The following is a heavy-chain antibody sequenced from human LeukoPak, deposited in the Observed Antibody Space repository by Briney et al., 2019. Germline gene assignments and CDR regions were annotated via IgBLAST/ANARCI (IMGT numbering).Heavy chain of an antibody. D-gene: IGHD2-2*01. CDR2: IYPGDSDT. V-gene: IGHV5-51*01. Sequence: GESLRISCKGSGYSFTSYWIGCVRQMPGKGLEWMGIIYPGDSDTRYSPSFQGQVTISADKSISTAYLQWSSLKASDTAMYYCASNERCSSTSCYAFDYWGQGTLVTVSS. CDR1: GYSFTSYW. J-gene: IGHJ4*02. CDR3: ASNERCSSTSCYAFDY.